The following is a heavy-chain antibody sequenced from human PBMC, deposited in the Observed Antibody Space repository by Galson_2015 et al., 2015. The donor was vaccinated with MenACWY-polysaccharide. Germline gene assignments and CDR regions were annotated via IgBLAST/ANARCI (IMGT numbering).Heavy chain of an antibody. Sequence: SLRHSCAASGFTFSTYWMTWVRQAPGKGLEWVANIKQDGSEKYYVDSVKGRFTISRDNAENSLYLQMNSLRAEDTAVYYCATAPSLHVGQHWGQGTLVIVSS. D-gene: IGHD5-24*01. V-gene: IGHV3-7*01. J-gene: IGHJ1*01. CDR1: GFTFSTYW. CDR2: IKQDGSEK. CDR3: ATAPSLHVGQH.